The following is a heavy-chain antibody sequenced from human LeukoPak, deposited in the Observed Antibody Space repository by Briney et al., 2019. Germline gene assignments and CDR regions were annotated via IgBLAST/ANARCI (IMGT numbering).Heavy chain of an antibody. CDR3: ARAGMVRDPPDY. D-gene: IGHD3-10*01. J-gene: IGHJ4*02. Sequence: GGSLRLSCAASGFTFSSYGMHWVRQAPGKGLEWVAFIRYDGSNKYYADSVKGRFTISRDNAKNSLYLQMNSLRAEDTAVYYCARAGMVRDPPDYWGQGTLVTVSS. V-gene: IGHV3-30*02. CDR1: GFTFSSYG. CDR2: IRYDGSNK.